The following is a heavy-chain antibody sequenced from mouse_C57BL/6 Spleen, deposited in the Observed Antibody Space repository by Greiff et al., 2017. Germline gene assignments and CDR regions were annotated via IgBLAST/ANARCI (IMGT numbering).Heavy chain of an antibody. J-gene: IGHJ2*01. CDR2: IDPETGGS. V-gene: IGHV1-15*01. D-gene: IGHD1-1*01. Sequence: VQLQQSGAELVRPGASVTLSCKASGYTFTDYEMHWVKQTPVHGLEWIGAIDPETGGSASNQKFKGKAILTADKSSSPADMELRSLTSEDSAVYYCTRAPYYGSSDVDYWGQGTTLTVSS. CDR3: TRAPYYGSSDVDY. CDR1: GYTFTDYE.